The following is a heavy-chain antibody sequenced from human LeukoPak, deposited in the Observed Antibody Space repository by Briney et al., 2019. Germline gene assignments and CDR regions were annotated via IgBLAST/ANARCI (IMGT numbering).Heavy chain of an antibody. V-gene: IGHV3-33*08. J-gene: IGHJ3*02. Sequence: GGSLRLSCAASRFTLSNYGMHWVRQAPGKGLEGVAVIWYDARNKFSADSLKGRFTISRENSKNTLYLQMNSLRAEDTAVYYCARVNHGDAFDIWGQGTLVTVSS. CDR1: RFTLSNYG. CDR3: ARVNHGDAFDI. CDR2: IWYDARNK.